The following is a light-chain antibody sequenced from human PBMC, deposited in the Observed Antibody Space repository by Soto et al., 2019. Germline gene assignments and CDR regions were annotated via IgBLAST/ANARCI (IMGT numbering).Light chain of an antibody. V-gene: IGLV1-40*01. J-gene: IGLJ1*01. CDR2: GNS. CDR1: SSNIGAGHD. Sequence: QSVLTQPPSVSGAPGQRVTICCTGSSSNIGAGHDVHWYQQLPGTAPKLLIYGNSNRPSGVPDRFSGSKSGTSASLAITGLQAEDEADYYCQSYDSSLSGSEVFGTGTKVTVL. CDR3: QSYDSSLSGSEV.